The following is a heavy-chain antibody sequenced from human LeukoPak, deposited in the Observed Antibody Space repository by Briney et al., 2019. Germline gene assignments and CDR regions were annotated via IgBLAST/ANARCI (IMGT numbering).Heavy chain of an antibody. Sequence: AGSLRLSCAASGFTFSDYYMNWIRQAPGKGLEWVSFISSSSSSTNYADSVKGRFTISRDNAKNSLYLQMTSLRAEDTAVYYGARAVLDSGYDYDAFDMWGQGTMVTVSS. CDR2: ISSSSSST. V-gene: IGHV3-11*05. J-gene: IGHJ3*02. CDR3: ARAVLDSGYDYDAFDM. CDR1: GFTFSDYY. D-gene: IGHD5-12*01.